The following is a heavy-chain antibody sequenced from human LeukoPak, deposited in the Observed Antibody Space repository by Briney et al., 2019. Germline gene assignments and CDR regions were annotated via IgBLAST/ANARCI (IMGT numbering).Heavy chain of an antibody. CDR1: GGSISSYY. V-gene: IGHV4-59*01. CDR3: ARPRGSGWSDAFDI. D-gene: IGHD6-19*01. Sequence: SETLSLTCTVSGGSISSYYWSWIRQPPEKGLEWIGYIYYSGSTNYNPSLKSRVTISVDTSKNQFSLKLSSVTAADTAVYYCARPRGSGWSDAFDIWGQGTMVTVSS. J-gene: IGHJ3*02. CDR2: IYYSGST.